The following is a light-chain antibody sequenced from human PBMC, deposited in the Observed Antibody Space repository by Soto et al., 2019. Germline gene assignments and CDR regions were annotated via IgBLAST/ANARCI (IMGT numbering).Light chain of an antibody. V-gene: IGKV1-9*01. Sequence: DIQLTQSPSFLSASVGDRVTITCRASQGISSYLSWYQQIPGKAPNLLIYAASTWQSGVPSRFSGSVSGTELTLTISRMKPEDFAAYCCHQLNSYPHTLVPGTRLEMK. CDR1: QGISSY. CDR2: AAS. CDR3: HQLNSYPHT. J-gene: IGKJ5*01.